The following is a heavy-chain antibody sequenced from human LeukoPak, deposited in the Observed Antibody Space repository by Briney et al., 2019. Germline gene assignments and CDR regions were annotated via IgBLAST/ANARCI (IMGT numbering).Heavy chain of an antibody. Sequence: SETLSLTCTVTGGSISSGDYYWSWIRQPPGKGLEWIGYIYYSGSTYYNPSLKSRVTISVDMSKNQFSLKLSSVTAADTAVYYCASHLYGDPNTPDYWGQGTLVTVSS. CDR1: GGSISSGDYY. V-gene: IGHV4-30-4*01. CDR2: IYYSGST. D-gene: IGHD4-17*01. CDR3: ASHLYGDPNTPDY. J-gene: IGHJ4*02.